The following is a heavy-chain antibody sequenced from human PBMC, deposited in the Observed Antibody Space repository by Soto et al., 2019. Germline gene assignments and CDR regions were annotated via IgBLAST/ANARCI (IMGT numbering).Heavy chain of an antibody. Sequence: SETLSLTCAVSGGSIISSNWCSWVRQPPGKGLEWIGEIYHSGSTNYNPSLKSRVTISVDKSKNQFSLKLSSATAADTAVYYCARAPGYSSSWYLLYYFDYWGQGTLVTVSS. J-gene: IGHJ4*02. D-gene: IGHD6-13*01. CDR2: IYHSGST. CDR1: GGSIISSNW. V-gene: IGHV4-4*02. CDR3: ARAPGYSSSWYLLYYFDY.